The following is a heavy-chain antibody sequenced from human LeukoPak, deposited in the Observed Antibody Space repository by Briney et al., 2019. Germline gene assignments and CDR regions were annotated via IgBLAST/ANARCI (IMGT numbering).Heavy chain of an antibody. CDR3: ARNSPYDFWSGYHIPPPFDY. D-gene: IGHD3-3*01. Sequence: ASVKVSCKASGYTFTSYYMHWVRQAPGQGLEWMGIINPSGGSTSYAQKFQGRVTMTRDTSTSTVYMELSSLRSEDTAVYYCARNSPYDFWSGYHIPPPFDYGGQGPLVTVSS. J-gene: IGHJ4*02. CDR2: INPSGGST. CDR1: GYTFTSYY. V-gene: IGHV1-46*01.